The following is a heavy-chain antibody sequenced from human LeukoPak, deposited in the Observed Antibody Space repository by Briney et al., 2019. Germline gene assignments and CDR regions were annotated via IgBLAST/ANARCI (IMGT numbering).Heavy chain of an antibody. J-gene: IGHJ5*02. CDR2: INHSGST. Sequence: SETLSLTCAVYGGSFSGYYWSWIRQPPGKGLEWIGEINHSGSTNYNPSLKSRVTISVDTSKNQFSLKLSSVTAADTALYYCARAGEGYGYNWFDPWGQGTLVTVSS. V-gene: IGHV4-34*01. CDR3: ARAGEGYGYNWFDP. D-gene: IGHD2-15*01. CDR1: GGSFSGYY.